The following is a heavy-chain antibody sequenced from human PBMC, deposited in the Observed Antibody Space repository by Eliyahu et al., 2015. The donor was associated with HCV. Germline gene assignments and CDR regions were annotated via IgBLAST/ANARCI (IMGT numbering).Heavy chain of an antibody. CDR2: FYPGDSDL. D-gene: IGHD4-17*01. V-gene: IGHV5-51*03. CDR1: GYDFDKYW. Sequence: EVQLVQSGADVKKPGESLMLSCMCYGYDFDKYWIAWVRQVPGKGLEWMGIFYPGDSDLRVSPSFQGQVTISVDKSIDTAYLQLNDLKASDTAIYYCARPPGAYADYYALAYWGQGTLVTVSS. J-gene: IGHJ4*02. CDR3: ARPPGAYADYYALAY.